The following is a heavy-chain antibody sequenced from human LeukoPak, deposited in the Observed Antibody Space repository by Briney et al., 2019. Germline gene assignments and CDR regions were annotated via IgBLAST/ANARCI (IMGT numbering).Heavy chain of an antibody. CDR2: IIPILGIA. CDR1: GGTFTSYV. D-gene: IGHD3-10*01. J-gene: IGHJ5*02. CDR3: ARGGTMVRGVIISTWFDP. V-gene: IGHV1-69*04. Sequence: ASVKVSCKASGGTFTSYVISWGRPAPGQGLEWMGRIIPILGIANNAQKFQGRVTITADKSTSTAYMELSSLRSEDTAVYYCARGGTMVRGVIISTWFDPWGQGTLVTVSS.